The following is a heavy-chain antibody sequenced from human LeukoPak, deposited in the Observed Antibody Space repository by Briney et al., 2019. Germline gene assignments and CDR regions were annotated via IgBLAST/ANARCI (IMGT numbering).Heavy chain of an antibody. CDR2: INHRGST. Sequence: SETLSLTCAVYGGSFSGYYWSWIRQPPGKGLEWIGEINHRGSTNYNPSLKSRVTISVDTSKNQFSLKLSSVTAADTAVYYCARRGKKIITYYFDYWGQGTLVTVSS. J-gene: IGHJ4*02. CDR1: GGSFSGYY. CDR3: ARRGKKIITYYFDY. D-gene: IGHD3-16*01. V-gene: IGHV4-34*01.